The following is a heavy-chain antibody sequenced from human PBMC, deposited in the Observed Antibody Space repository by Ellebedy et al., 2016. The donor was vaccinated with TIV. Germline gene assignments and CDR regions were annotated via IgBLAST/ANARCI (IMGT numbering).Heavy chain of an antibody. CDR2: VTNDGRNQ. D-gene: IGHD4-23*01. V-gene: IGHV3-30*18. CDR3: AKEIHDSGGD. Sequence: PGGSLRLSCAASGFTFSAYGMHWVRQAPGKGLDWLAVVTNDGRNQYYADSIKGRFTISRDNSKNTLYLQMRSLRAEDSAIYYCAKEIHDSGGDWGQGTLVTVSS. CDR1: GFTFSAYG. J-gene: IGHJ4*02.